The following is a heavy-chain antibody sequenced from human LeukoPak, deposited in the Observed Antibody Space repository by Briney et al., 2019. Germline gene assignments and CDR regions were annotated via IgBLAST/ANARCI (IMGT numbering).Heavy chain of an antibody. CDR1: GGSISSHY. Sequence: PSETLSLTCTVSGGSISSHYWSWIRQPPGKGLEWIGYIYYSGTTNYNPSLKSRVTISVDTSKNQFSLKLSSVTAADTAVYYCAGGGYSSGWYVDYWGQGTLVTVSS. D-gene: IGHD6-19*01. CDR3: AGGGYSSGWYVDY. CDR2: IYYSGTT. J-gene: IGHJ4*02. V-gene: IGHV4-59*11.